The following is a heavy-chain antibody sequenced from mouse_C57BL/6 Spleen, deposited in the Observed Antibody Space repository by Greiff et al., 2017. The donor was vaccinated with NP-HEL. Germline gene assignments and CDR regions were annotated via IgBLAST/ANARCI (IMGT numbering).Heavy chain of an antibody. V-gene: IGHV1-59*01. CDR3: AVITTVVAKAMDY. D-gene: IGHD1-1*01. CDR2: IDPSDSYT. CDR1: GYTFTSYW. Sequence: VQLQQPGAELVRPGTSVKLSCKASGYTFTSYWMHWVKQRPGQGLEWIGVIDPSDSYTNYNQKFKGKATLTVDTSSSTAYMQLSSLTSEDSAVYYCAVITTVVAKAMDYWGQGTSVTVSS. J-gene: IGHJ4*01.